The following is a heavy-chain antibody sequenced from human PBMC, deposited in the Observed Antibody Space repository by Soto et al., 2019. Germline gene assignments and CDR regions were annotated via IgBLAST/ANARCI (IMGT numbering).Heavy chain of an antibody. D-gene: IGHD3-10*01. V-gene: IGHV1-18*01. CDR2: ISPYNGDT. J-gene: IGHJ6*02. Sequence: QVQLVQSGTELKKPGASVMVSCKTSGYTFTSYGISWVRQAPGQGPEWMGLISPYNGDTIYARKFQGRVIVTADTATRTVYLELRSLRSDDTAVYYCVRPRPSGENYGMDVWGQGTTVTVSS. CDR3: VRPRPSGENYGMDV. CDR1: GYTFTSYG.